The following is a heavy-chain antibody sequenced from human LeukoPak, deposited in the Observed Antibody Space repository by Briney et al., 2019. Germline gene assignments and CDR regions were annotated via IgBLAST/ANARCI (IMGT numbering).Heavy chain of an antibody. J-gene: IGHJ3*02. V-gene: IGHV3-23*01. Sequence: GGSLRLSCAASAFTFSNYAMSWVRQAPGNGLEWVSLMSGSSTYYADSVRGRFTISRDNSKNTLYLQMNSLRAEDTAVYYCAKMGRMRRSDAFDIWGQGTMVTVSS. CDR3: AKMGRMRRSDAFDI. CDR1: AFTFSNYA. CDR2: MSGSST.